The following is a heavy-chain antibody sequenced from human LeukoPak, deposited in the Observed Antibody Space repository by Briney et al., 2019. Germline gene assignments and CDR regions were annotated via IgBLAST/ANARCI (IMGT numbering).Heavy chain of an antibody. J-gene: IGHJ4*02. Sequence: GASVKVSFTASGYTFTEYYVHWVRQAPGQGLEWMGLIKPASGGTDYEQKFQGRVTLTRDTSISTVYMELSSLRSDDTAVYFCSTEDKYCSSTDCGDYWGQGTLVTVSS. D-gene: IGHD2-2*01. V-gene: IGHV1-2*06. CDR2: IKPASGGT. CDR3: STEDKYCSSTDCGDY. CDR1: GYTFTEYY.